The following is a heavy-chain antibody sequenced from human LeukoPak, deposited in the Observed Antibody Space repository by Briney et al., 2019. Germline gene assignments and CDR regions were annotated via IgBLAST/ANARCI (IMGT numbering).Heavy chain of an antibody. CDR2: ISYDGSNK. CDR3: AKEGSDSSGYYNAFDI. CDR1: GFTFSSFA. J-gene: IGHJ3*02. V-gene: IGHV3-30-3*01. Sequence: GRSLRLSCAASGFTFSSFAMHWVRQAPGKGLEWVAVISYDGSNKYYADSVKGRFTISRDNSKNTLYLQMNSLRAEDTAVYYCAKEGSDSSGYYNAFDIWGQGTMVTVSS. D-gene: IGHD3-22*01.